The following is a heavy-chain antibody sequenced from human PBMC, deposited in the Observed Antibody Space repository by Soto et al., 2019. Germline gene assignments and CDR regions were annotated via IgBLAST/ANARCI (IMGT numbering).Heavy chain of an antibody. CDR1: GGTFSSYA. Sequence: SVKVSCKASGGTFSSYAISWVRQAPGQGLEWMGGIIPILGTANYAQKFQGRVTITADESTSTAYMELSSLRSEDTAVYYCARERGSHLYYYGMDVWGQGTTVTVSS. CDR3: ARERGSHLYYYGMDV. V-gene: IGHV1-69*13. CDR2: IIPILGTA. D-gene: IGHD1-26*01. J-gene: IGHJ6*02.